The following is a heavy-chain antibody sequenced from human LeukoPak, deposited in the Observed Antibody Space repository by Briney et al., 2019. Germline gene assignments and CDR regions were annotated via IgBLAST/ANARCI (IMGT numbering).Heavy chain of an antibody. CDR1: GVSISSYY. CDR2: IYYSGST. CDR3: AREYSSGWSGTGR. J-gene: IGHJ4*02. Sequence: SETLSLTCTVSGVSISSYYWSWIRQPPGKGLEWIGYIYYSGSTNYNPSLESRVTISVDTSKNQFSLKLSSVTAADTAMYYCAREYSSGWSGTGRWGQGTLVTVSS. V-gene: IGHV4-59*01. D-gene: IGHD6-19*01.